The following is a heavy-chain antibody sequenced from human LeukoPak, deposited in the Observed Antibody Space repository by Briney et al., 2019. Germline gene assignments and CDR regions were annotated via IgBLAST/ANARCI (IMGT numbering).Heavy chain of an antibody. CDR2: IYTSGTT. CDR3: ARANYDGSDY. Sequence: PSETLSLTCTVSGGSISSYYWSWIRQPAGEGLEWIGRIYTSGTTNYNPSLKSRATMSVDTSKNQFSLKMRSVTAADTAVYYCARANYDGSDYWGQGTLVTVSS. J-gene: IGHJ4*02. V-gene: IGHV4-4*07. CDR1: GGSISSYY. D-gene: IGHD3-22*01.